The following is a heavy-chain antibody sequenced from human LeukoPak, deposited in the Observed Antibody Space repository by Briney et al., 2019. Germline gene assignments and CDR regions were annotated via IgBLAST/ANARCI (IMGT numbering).Heavy chain of an antibody. CDR2: INHSGST. CDR3: ASPGIAVAGTDY. J-gene: IGHJ4*02. V-gene: IGHV4-34*01. Sequence: SETLSLTCAVYGGSFSGYYWSWIRQPPGKGLEWIGEINHSGSTNYNPSLKSRVTISVDTSKNQFSLKLSSVTAADTAVYYCASPGIAVAGTDYWGQGTLVTVSS. CDR1: GGSFSGYY. D-gene: IGHD6-19*01.